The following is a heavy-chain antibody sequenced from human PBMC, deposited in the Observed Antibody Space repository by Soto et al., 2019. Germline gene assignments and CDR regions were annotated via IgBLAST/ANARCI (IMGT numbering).Heavy chain of an antibody. Sequence: QLQLQESDSGLVKPSQTLSLTCTVSGGSISSGNFSWTWIRQPPGKGLEWIAYIFHTGSTFYNSSLKPRVSISVDRSKNQFSLKLKSVTETDTAVYYCARVKVGDLFRFNWFFDLWCRGTLVTVSS. CDR2: IFHTGST. D-gene: IGHD3-3*01. V-gene: IGHV4-30-2*01. CDR3: ARVKVGDLFRFNWFFDL. CDR1: GGSISSGNFS. J-gene: IGHJ2*01.